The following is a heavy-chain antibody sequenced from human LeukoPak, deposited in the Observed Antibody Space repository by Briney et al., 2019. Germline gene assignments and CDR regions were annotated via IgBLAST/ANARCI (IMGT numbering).Heavy chain of an antibody. CDR2: ITSTSNDM. V-gene: IGHV3-21*05. J-gene: IGHJ4*02. CDR1: GFTFRAYS. D-gene: IGHD3-10*01. Sequence: PGGSLTLSCAASGFTFRAYSMNWVRLAPGKGLEWVSFITSTSNDMLYADSVKGRFTVSRDNAKNTLYLQMDSLTAEDTAVYYCARAAGHYFDYWGQGSLVTVSS. CDR3: ARAAGHYFDY.